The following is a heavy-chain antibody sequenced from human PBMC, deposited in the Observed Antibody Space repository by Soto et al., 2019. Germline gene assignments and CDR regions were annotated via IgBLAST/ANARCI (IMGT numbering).Heavy chain of an antibody. CDR3: ARRVSGWFDP. CDR1: GNTFIGYA. D-gene: IGHD2-8*01. Sequence: ASVKVSCKASGNTFIGYAVHWSRLAPGQGLEWMGWINADTGNTKYSQKFQGRLAISRDTSASTVYMELSSLNSQDTTVYYCARRVSGWFDPWGQGSLVTVSS. V-gene: IGHV1-3*01. CDR2: INADTGNT. J-gene: IGHJ5*02.